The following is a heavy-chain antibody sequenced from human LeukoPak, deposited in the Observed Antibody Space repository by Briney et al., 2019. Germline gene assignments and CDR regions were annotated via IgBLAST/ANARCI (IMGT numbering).Heavy chain of an antibody. D-gene: IGHD3-10*01. Sequence: PSETLSLTCTVSGGSISSHYWSWIRQPPGKGLEWIGYIYYSGSTYYNPPLKSRVTISVDTSKNQFSLKLSSVTAADTAVYYCARVIGSSAISFDYWGQGTLVIVSS. CDR2: IYYSGST. J-gene: IGHJ4*02. V-gene: IGHV4-59*11. CDR1: GGSISSHY. CDR3: ARVIGSSAISFDY.